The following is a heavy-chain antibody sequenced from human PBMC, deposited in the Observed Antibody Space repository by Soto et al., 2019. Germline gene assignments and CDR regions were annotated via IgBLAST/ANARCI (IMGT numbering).Heavy chain of an antibody. CDR3: AIVSNSANYGDY. CDR1: GFTFSTYA. J-gene: IGHJ4*01. V-gene: IGHV3-23*01. Sequence: EVQLLESGGDLVQPGGSLRLSCAASGFTFSTYAMTCVRQVPGMGLDWGSSISSSGAHTYYADSVKGRFTISRDNSKNTLYLQMNSTISEDTAIYYCAIVSNSANYGDYCGRGPLVTVSS. D-gene: IGHD1-26*01. CDR2: ISSSGAHT.